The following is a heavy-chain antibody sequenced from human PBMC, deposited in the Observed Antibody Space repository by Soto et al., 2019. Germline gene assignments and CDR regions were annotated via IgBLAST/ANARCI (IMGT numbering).Heavy chain of an antibody. D-gene: IGHD2-15*01. CDR3: ARKENCSGGSCYYYYGMDV. CDR1: GYTFTSYG. Sequence: ASVKVSCKASGYTFTSYGISWVRQAPGQGLEWMGGIIPIIGKANYAQKLQGRVTITADESTSTAYMELSSLRSEDTAVYYCARKENCSGGSCYYYYGMDVWGQGTTVTVSS. CDR2: IIPIIGKA. J-gene: IGHJ6*02. V-gene: IGHV1-69*13.